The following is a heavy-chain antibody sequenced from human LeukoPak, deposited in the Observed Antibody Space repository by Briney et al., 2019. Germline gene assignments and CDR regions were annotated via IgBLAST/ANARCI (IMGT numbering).Heavy chain of an antibody. CDR2: ISSSSSYI. CDR3: ASLGRNGVELSSGY. V-gene: IGHV3-21*01. J-gene: IGHJ4*02. Sequence: KPGGSLRLSCAASGFTFSSYSMNWGRQAPGKGLGWVSSISSSSSYIYYADSVKGRFTISRDNAKNSLYLQMNSLRAEDTAVYYCASLGRNGVELSSGYWGQGTLVTVSS. CDR1: GFTFSSYS. D-gene: IGHD1-7*01.